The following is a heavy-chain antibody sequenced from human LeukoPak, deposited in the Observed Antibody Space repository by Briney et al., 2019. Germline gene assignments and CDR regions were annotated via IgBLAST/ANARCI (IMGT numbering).Heavy chain of an antibody. V-gene: IGHV5-51*01. CDR1: GYSFTSYW. Sequence: GESLKISCKGSGYSFTSYWIGWGRQMPGKGLEWMVIIYPGDSDTRYSPSFQGQVNISADKSISTAYLQWSSLKASDTAMYYCARRYCSGGSCYPDYWGQGTLVTVSS. J-gene: IGHJ4*02. CDR3: ARRYCSGGSCYPDY. D-gene: IGHD2-15*01. CDR2: IYPGDSDT.